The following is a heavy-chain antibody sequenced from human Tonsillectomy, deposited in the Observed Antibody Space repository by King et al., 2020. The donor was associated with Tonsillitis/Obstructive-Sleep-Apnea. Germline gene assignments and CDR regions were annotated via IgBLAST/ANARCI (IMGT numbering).Heavy chain of an antibody. CDR2: IYYSGST. CDR1: GGSISSNGYY. J-gene: IGHJ5*02. V-gene: IGHV4-31*03. D-gene: IGHD3-3*01. Sequence: QLQESGPGLVKPSQTLSLTCSVSGGSISSNGYYWGWIRQPPGKGLEWIGYIYYSGSTYYNPSLKSRVIISLDTSKNQFSLKLTSVTAADTAVYYCARRARHDFWSGCSPFNCFDLWGQGTLVTVSS. CDR3: ARRARHDFWSGCSPFNCFDL.